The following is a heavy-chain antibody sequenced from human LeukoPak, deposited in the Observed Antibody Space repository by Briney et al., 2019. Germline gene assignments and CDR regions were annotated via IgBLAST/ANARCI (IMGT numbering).Heavy chain of an antibody. J-gene: IGHJ3*02. CDR2: ISSGSTYT. CDR1: GFTFTDHY. V-gene: IGHV3-11*06. D-gene: IGHD7-27*01. CDR3: AKDRLGTLDAFDI. Sequence: PGGSLRLSCAASGFTFTDHYMSWIRQAPGKGLEWVSYISSGSTYTNYADSVKGRFTISRDNAKNTLYLQIDSLRAEDTAVYYCAKDRLGTLDAFDIWGQGTMVTVSS.